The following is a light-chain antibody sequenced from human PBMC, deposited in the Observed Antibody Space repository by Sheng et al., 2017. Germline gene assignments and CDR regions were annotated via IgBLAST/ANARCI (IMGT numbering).Light chain of an antibody. Sequence: QSVLTQPPSVSGAPGQRVTISCIGSSSNIGAGYDVQWYQQFPGTAPKLLIYRTTSRPSGVPDRFSASKSGSSSSLTITGLQADDEAEYFCQSFDTSPVFGGGTRLTVL. CDR1: SSNIGAGYD. CDR2: RTT. CDR3: QSFDTSPV. J-gene: IGLJ2*01. V-gene: IGLV1-40*01.